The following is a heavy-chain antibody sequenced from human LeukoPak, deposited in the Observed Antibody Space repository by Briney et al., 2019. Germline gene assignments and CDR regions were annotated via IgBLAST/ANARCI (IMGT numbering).Heavy chain of an antibody. J-gene: IGHJ5*02. CDR2: IYHSGST. CDR1: GYSISSGYY. Sequence: SETLSLTCTVSGYSISSGYYWGWIRQPPGKGLEWIGSIYHSGSTYYNPSLKSRVTISVDTSKNQFSLKLSSVTAADTAVYYCARGEGYDSSGYYEFDPWGQGTLVTVSS. D-gene: IGHD3-22*01. V-gene: IGHV4-38-2*02. CDR3: ARGEGYDSSGYYEFDP.